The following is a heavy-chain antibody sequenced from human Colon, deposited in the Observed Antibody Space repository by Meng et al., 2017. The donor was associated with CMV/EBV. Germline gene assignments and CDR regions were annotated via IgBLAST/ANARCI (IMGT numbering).Heavy chain of an antibody. CDR2: ISGSGGST. J-gene: IGHJ1*01. D-gene: IGHD3/OR15-3a*01. CDR1: GFIFSNNV. CDR3: VTIDHAFWGSLGP. Sequence: GSLKISCAASGFIFSNNVMNWVRQAPGKGLGWVSTISGSGGSTNYADSVKGRFTISRDNSRNTVYLQMHSLRGDATAVYYCVTIDHAFWGSLGPWGQGTLVTVSS. V-gene: IGHV3-23*01.